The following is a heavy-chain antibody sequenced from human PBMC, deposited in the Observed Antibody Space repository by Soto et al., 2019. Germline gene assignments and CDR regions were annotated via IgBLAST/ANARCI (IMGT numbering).Heavy chain of an antibody. CDR1: GGSVSSYY. J-gene: IGHJ6*02. CDR3: ARDRRYGSGSYFDYGMDV. CDR2: IYYSGST. V-gene: IGHV4-59*02. D-gene: IGHD3-10*01. Sequence: SETLSLTCTVSGGSVSSYYWSWIRQPPGKGLEWIGYIYYSGSTNYNPSLKSRVTISVDTSKNQFSLKLSSVTAADTAVYYCARDRRYGSGSYFDYGMDVWGQGTTVTVSS.